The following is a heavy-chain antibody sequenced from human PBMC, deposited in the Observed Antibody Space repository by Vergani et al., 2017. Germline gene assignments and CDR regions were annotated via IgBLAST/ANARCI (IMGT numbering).Heavy chain of an antibody. CDR2: IWYDGSNK. CDR3: ARKGTNGCWQDNYGMDV. Sequence: QVQLVESGGGVVQPGKSLRLSCAASGFTFSSYGMHWVRQAPGKGLEWVAVIWYDGSNKYYADSVKGRFTISRDNSKNTLYLQMNSLRAEDTAVYYCARKGTNGCWQDNYGMDVWGQGATVTVSS. D-gene: IGHD2-8*01. V-gene: IGHV3-33*01. CDR1: GFTFSSYG. J-gene: IGHJ6*02.